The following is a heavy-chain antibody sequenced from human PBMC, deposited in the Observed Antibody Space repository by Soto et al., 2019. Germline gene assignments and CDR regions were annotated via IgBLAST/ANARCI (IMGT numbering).Heavy chain of an antibody. V-gene: IGHV1-46*01. CDR1: GCTFTSYY. CDR2: INPSGGST. J-gene: IGHJ4*02. Sequence: GASVKVSGKASGCTFTSYYMHWVRQAPGQGLEWMGIINPSGGSTSYAQKFQGRVTMTRDTSTSTVYMELSSLRSEDTAVYYCARIAAAGNAVDYWGQGTLVTVSS. CDR3: ARIAAAGNAVDY. D-gene: IGHD6-13*01.